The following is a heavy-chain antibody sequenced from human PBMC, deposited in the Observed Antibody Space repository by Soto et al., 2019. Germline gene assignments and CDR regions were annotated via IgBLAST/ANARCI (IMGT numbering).Heavy chain of an antibody. CDR3: ASDVGPMVKSLKYYYYYYGMDV. D-gene: IGHD5-18*01. Sequence: QVQLVQSGAEVKKPGSSVKVSCKASGGTFSSYAISWVRQAPGQGLEWMGGIIPIFGTANYAQKFQGRVTITADKSTSTSYMELSSLRSEDTAVYYCASDVGPMVKSLKYYYYYYGMDVWGQGTTVTVSS. V-gene: IGHV1-69*06. CDR2: IIPIFGTA. CDR1: GGTFSSYA. J-gene: IGHJ6*02.